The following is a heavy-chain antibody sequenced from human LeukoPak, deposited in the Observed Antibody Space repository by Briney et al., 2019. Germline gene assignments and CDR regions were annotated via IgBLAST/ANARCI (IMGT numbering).Heavy chain of an antibody. D-gene: IGHD2-2*01. J-gene: IGHJ4*02. Sequence: GGSLRLSCAASGFTFSSYSMNWVRQAPGKGLEWVSYISSSSTTIYYADSVKGRFTISRDNAENSLYLQMNSLRDEDTAVYYCARGFEYCSSTSCSQDYWGQGTLVTVSS. CDR1: GFTFSSYS. CDR3: ARGFEYCSSTSCSQDY. V-gene: IGHV3-48*02. CDR2: ISSSSTTI.